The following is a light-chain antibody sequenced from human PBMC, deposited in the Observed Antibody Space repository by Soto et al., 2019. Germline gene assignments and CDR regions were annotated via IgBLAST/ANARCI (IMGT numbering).Light chain of an antibody. Sequence: DIVMTQSPDSLAVSLGEGATINCKSSQSILYSSNNKNYLAWYQQKPGQPPKLLIYWASTRQSGVPDRFSGGGSGTDFTLTISSLQAEDVAVYYCQQYYTTPRTFGQGTRVEIK. CDR2: WAS. CDR1: QSILYSSNNKNY. J-gene: IGKJ1*01. V-gene: IGKV4-1*01. CDR3: QQYYTTPRT.